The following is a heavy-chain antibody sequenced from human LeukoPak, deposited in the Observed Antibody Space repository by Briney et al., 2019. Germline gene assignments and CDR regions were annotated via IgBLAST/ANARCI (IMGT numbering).Heavy chain of an antibody. CDR3: ARDMTDYIAVAGNNWFDP. CDR1: GYTFTSYY. V-gene: IGHV1-46*01. J-gene: IGHJ5*02. D-gene: IGHD6-19*01. CDR2: INPSGGST. Sequence: ASVKVSCKASGYTFTSYYMHWVRQAPGQGLEGVGIINPSGGSTSYAQKFQGRVTMTRDTSTSTVYMELSSLRSEDTAVYYCARDMTDYIAVAGNNWFDPWGQGTLVTVSS.